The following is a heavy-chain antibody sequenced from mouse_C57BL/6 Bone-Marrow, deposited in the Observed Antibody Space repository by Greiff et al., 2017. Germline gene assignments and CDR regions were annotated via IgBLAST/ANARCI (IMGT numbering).Heavy chain of an antibody. D-gene: IGHD1-1*01. CDR1: GFTFSSYA. V-gene: IGHV5-4*03. CDR2: ISDGGSYT. J-gene: IGHJ2*01. CDR3: ARYYYGSSFDY. Sequence: EVNLVESGGGLVKPGGSLKLSCAASGFTFSSYAMSWVRQTPEKRLEWVATISDGGSYTYYPDNVKGRFTISRDNAKNNLYLQMSHLKSEDTAMYYCARYYYGSSFDYWGQGTTLTVSS.